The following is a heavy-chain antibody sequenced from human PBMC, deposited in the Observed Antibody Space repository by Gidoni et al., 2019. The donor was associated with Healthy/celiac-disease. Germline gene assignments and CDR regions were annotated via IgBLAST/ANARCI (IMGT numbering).Heavy chain of an antibody. CDR1: GFTFSSYA. J-gene: IGHJ4*02. CDR3: AKMNLKDVDTAMVTGLDY. Sequence: EVQLLESGGGLVQPGGLLRLSCAASGFTFSSYAMSWVRQAPGKGLEWVSAISGSGGSTYYADSVKGRFTISRDNSKNTLYLQMNSLRAEDTAVYYCAKMNLKDVDTAMVTGLDYWGQGTLVTVSS. V-gene: IGHV3-23*01. D-gene: IGHD5-18*01. CDR2: ISGSGGST.